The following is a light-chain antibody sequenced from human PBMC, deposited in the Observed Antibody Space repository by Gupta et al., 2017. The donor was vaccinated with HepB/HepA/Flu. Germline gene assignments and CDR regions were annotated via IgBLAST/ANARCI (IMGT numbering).Light chain of an antibody. CDR3: QQSSNNPPT. V-gene: IGKV1-39*01. CDR1: QAIDNY. Sequence: DPQMTQFPSSLSASVGDTVTITCRASQAIDNYLNWYQHTPGKVPKILIYSSSSLQPGVPSRFSGSGSGTDFSLTISRLQPEDFATYYCQQSSNNPPTFGGGTKVELK. J-gene: IGKJ4*01. CDR2: SSS.